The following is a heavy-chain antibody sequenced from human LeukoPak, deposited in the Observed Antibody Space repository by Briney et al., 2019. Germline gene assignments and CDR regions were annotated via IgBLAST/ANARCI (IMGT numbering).Heavy chain of an antibody. V-gene: IGHV4-61*01. CDR2: IYYSGST. D-gene: IGHD3-22*01. Sequence: PSETLSLTCTVSGGSVSSGSYYWSWIRQPPGKGLEWIGYIYYSGSTNYNPSLKSRVTISVDTSKNQFSLKLSSVTAADTAVYYCARERPYDSSGSDVFDIWGQGTMVTVSS. J-gene: IGHJ3*02. CDR3: ARERPYDSSGSDVFDI. CDR1: GGSVSSGSYY.